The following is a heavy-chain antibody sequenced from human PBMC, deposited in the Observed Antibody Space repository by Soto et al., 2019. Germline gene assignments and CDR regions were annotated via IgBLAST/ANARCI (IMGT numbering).Heavy chain of an antibody. CDR2: ISGSGGST. Sequence: PGGSLRLSCVASGFTFSGHCMNWVRQVPGKGLEWVSAISGSGGSTYYADSVKGRFTISRDNSKNTLYLQMNSLRAEDTAVYYCARVEYGAYVHVFDIWGRGTMVTVSS. D-gene: IGHD4-17*01. V-gene: IGHV3-23*01. CDR3: ARVEYGAYVHVFDI. CDR1: GFTFSGHC. J-gene: IGHJ3*02.